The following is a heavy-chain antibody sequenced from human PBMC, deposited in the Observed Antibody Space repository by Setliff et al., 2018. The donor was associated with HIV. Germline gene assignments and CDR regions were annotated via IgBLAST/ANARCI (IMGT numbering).Heavy chain of an antibody. J-gene: IGHJ3*02. CDR2: IYHSGST. Sequence: KTSETLSLTCAVSGGSMSSSDWWSWVRQSPGKGLEWIGEIYHSGSTNYNPSLKSRVKMSVDTSKNHLSLKLSSVTAADTAVYYCARNPHYFDIWGQGTMVTVS. CDR1: GGSMSSSDW. V-gene: IGHV4-4*02. CDR3: ARNPHYFDI. D-gene: IGHD3-10*01.